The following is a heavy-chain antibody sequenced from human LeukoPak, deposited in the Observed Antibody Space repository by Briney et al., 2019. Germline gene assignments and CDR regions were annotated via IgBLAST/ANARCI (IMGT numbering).Heavy chain of an antibody. CDR2: MNPNSGNT. Sequence: ASVKVSCKASGYTFTSHDINWVRQATRQGLEWMGWMNPNSGNTGYAQKFQGRVTMTRNTSISTAYMELSSLRSEDTAVYYCARDNGTRITIFGVGYNYYYYGMDVWGQGTTVTVSS. V-gene: IGHV1-8*01. CDR3: ARDNGTRITIFGVGYNYYYYGMDV. D-gene: IGHD3-3*01. J-gene: IGHJ6*02. CDR1: GYTFTSHD.